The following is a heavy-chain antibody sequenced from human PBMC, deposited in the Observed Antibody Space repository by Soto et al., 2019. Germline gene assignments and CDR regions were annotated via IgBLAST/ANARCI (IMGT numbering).Heavy chain of an antibody. CDR1: GGSISSGGYY. CDR2: IYYSGST. Sequence: SETLSLTCTVSGGSISSGGYYWSWIRQHPGKGLEWIGYIYYSGSTYYNPSLKSRVTISVDTSKNQFSLKLSSVTAADTAVYYCARGTAEDYDFWSGYYPDYYYYYMDVWGKGTTVTVSS. V-gene: IGHV4-31*03. CDR3: ARGTAEDYDFWSGYYPDYYYYYMDV. D-gene: IGHD3-3*01. J-gene: IGHJ6*03.